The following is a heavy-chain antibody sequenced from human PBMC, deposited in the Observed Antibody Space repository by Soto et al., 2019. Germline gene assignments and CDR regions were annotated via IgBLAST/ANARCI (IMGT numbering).Heavy chain of an antibody. Sequence: PGGSLRLSCAASGFTFSSYGMHWVRQAPGKGLEWVAVIWYDVSNKYYADSVKGRFAISRDNSKNTLYLQMNNLRAEDTAVYYCARDFFEYCGGDCYSDYWGQGTLVTVSS. CDR1: GFTFSSYG. CDR3: ARDFFEYCGGDCYSDY. CDR2: IWYDVSNK. V-gene: IGHV3-33*01. D-gene: IGHD2-21*02. J-gene: IGHJ4*02.